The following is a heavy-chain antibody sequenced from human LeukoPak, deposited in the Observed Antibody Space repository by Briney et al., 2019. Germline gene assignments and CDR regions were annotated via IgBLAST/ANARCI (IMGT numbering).Heavy chain of an antibody. CDR1: GGTFSSYA. Sequence: ASVKVSCKASGGTFSSYAISWVRQAPGQGLEWMGGIIPIFGTANYAQKFQGRVTITADESTSTAYMELSSLRSEDTAVYYCAREAHGSSWYLTEWFDPWGQGTLVTVSS. CDR2: IIPIFGTA. V-gene: IGHV1-69*13. J-gene: IGHJ5*02. CDR3: AREAHGSSWYLTEWFDP. D-gene: IGHD6-13*01.